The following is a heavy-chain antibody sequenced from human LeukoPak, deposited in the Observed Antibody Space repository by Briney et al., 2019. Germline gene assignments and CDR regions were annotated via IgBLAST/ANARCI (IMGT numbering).Heavy chain of an antibody. J-gene: IGHJ5*02. V-gene: IGHV4-59*01. D-gene: IGHD3-3*01. CDR3: VAYDAGRNWFDP. CDR1: GGSISSYY. Sequence: PSETLSLTCTVSGGSISSYYWSWIRQPPGKGLEWIGYIYYSGSTNYNPSLKSRVTISIDTSKNQFSLKLSSVTAADTAVYYCVAYDAGRNWFDPWGQGTLVTVSS. CDR2: IYYSGST.